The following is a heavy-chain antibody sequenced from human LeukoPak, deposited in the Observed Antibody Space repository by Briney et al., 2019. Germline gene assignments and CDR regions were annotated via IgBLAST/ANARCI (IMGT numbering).Heavy chain of an antibody. D-gene: IGHD3-10*01. CDR2: IYYSGST. Sequence: KPSETLSLTCTVSGGSISSSSYYWGWIRQPPGKGLERIVSIYYSGSTYYNPSLKSRVTISVDTSKNQFSLKLSSVTAADTAVYYCARDRVESGFAGGYYYYYMDVWGKGTTVTVSS. J-gene: IGHJ6*03. CDR3: ARDRVESGFAGGYYYYYMDV. CDR1: GGSISSSSYY. V-gene: IGHV4-39*07.